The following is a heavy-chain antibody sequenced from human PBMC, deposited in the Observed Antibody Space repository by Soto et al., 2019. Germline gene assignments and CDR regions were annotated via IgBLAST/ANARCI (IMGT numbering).Heavy chain of an antibody. D-gene: IGHD6-19*01. CDR1: GYTFTSYD. CDR2: MNPNSGNT. Sequence: GASVKVSCKASGYTFTSYDINWVRQATGQGLEGMGWMNPNSGNTGYAQKFQGRVTMPRNTSISTAYMELSSLRSEDTAVYYCARSVEWLASFDYWGQGTLVTVSS. V-gene: IGHV1-8*01. CDR3: ARSVEWLASFDY. J-gene: IGHJ4*02.